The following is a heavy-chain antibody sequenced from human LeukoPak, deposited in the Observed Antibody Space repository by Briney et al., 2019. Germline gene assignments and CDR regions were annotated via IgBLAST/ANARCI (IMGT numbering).Heavy chain of an antibody. CDR1: GFTFSTYS. D-gene: IGHD3-10*01. J-gene: IGHJ4*02. CDR2: ISSSSSTI. CDR3: AKDRGSNILLWFGEYFDY. Sequence: GGSLRLSCAASGFTFSTYSLNWVRQAPGKGLEWVSYISSSSSTIYYADSVKGRFTISRDNAKNTLYLQMNSLRAEDTAVYYCAKDRGSNILLWFGEYFDYWGQGTLVTVSS. V-gene: IGHV3-48*01.